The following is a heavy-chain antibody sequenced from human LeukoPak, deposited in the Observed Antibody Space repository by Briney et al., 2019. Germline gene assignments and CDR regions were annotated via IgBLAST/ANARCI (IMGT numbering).Heavy chain of an antibody. CDR3: AKGVFGPRNTSFADY. V-gene: IGHV3-30*18. Sequence: PGRSLRLSCAASGFTFSNYGMHWVRQAPGKGLEWAAVISPDGTDKYYSDPVKGRFTISRDNSKNTLFLQMNSLRGEDMAVYYCAKGVFGPRNTSFADYWGQGTLVTVSS. CDR2: ISPDGTDK. J-gene: IGHJ4*02. D-gene: IGHD2-2*02. CDR1: GFTFSNYG.